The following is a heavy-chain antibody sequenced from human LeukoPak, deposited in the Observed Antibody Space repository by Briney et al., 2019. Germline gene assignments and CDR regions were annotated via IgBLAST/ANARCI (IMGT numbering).Heavy chain of an antibody. J-gene: IGHJ4*02. CDR3: ARVAYYDSSVYSFDY. CDR2: INPSDGST. Sequence: GPVKVSFKASGYTFTSYYIHWVRQAPGQGLEWMGIINPSDGSTSYAQNFQGRVTMTRDTSTSTLYMELSSLRSEDTAVYFCARVAYYDSSVYSFDYWGQGTLVTVSS. CDR1: GYTFTSYY. V-gene: IGHV1-46*01. D-gene: IGHD3-22*01.